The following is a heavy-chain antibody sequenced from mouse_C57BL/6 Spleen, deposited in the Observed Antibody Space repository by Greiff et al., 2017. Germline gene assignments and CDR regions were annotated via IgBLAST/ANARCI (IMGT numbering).Heavy chain of an antibody. CDR3: ARWTTVVAREWYFDV. CDR1: GYTFTSYW. Sequence: QVQLQQPGAELVMPGASVKLSCKASGYTFTSYWMHWVKQRPGQGLEWIGEIDPSDSYTNYKQKFKGKSPLTVDKSSSTAYMQRSSLTSEDSAVYYCARWTTVVAREWYFDVWGTGTTVTVSS. D-gene: IGHD1-1*01. J-gene: IGHJ1*03. CDR2: IDPSDSYT. V-gene: IGHV1-69*01.